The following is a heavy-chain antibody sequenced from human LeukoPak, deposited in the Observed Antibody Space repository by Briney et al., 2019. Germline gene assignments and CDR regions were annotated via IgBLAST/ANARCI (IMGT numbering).Heavy chain of an antibody. J-gene: IGHJ1*01. D-gene: IGHD3-22*01. CDR2: IKSDGST. Sequence: GGSLRLSCAASGFTFSTYWMHWVRQAPGKGLVWVSRIKSDGSTNYADSVKGRLTISRDNAKNTVSLQMNSPRPEDTGVYYCARAPSEIGGYYPEYFRHWGQGTLVTVSS. CDR3: ARAPSEIGGYYPEYFRH. CDR1: GFTFSTYW. V-gene: IGHV3-74*01.